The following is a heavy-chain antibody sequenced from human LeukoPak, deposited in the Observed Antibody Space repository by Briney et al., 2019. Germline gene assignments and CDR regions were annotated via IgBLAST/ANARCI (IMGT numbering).Heavy chain of an antibody. CDR3: AREVGYCGGDCPLDAFDI. V-gene: IGHV4-4*07. CDR1: GGSISSYY. CDR2: IYTSGST. D-gene: IGHD2-21*02. Sequence: SETLSLTCTVSGGSISSYYWSWIRQPAGKGLEWIGRIYTSGSTNYNPSLKSRVTMSVDTSKNQFSLKLSSVTAADTAVYYCAREVGYCGGDCPLDAFDIWGQGTMVTVSS. J-gene: IGHJ3*02.